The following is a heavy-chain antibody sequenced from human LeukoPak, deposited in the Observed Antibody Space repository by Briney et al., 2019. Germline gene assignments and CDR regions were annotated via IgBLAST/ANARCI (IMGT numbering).Heavy chain of an antibody. D-gene: IGHD6-6*01. CDR2: TYYRSKWYN. CDR1: GDSVSSNSAA. Sequence: SQTLSLTCAISGDSVSSNSAAWNWIRQSPSRGLEWLGRTYYRSKWYNDYAVSVKSRITINPDTSKNQFSQQLNSVTPEDTAVYYCARDEYSSIYNWFDPWGQGTLVTVSS. J-gene: IGHJ5*02. CDR3: ARDEYSSIYNWFDP. V-gene: IGHV6-1*01.